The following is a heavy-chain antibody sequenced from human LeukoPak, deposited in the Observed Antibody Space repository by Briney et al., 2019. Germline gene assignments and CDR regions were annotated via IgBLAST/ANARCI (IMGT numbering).Heavy chain of an antibody. J-gene: IGHJ4*02. CDR3: ARLPERSGLLPSYANSFDW. CDR1: GGSISSSNYY. V-gene: IGHV4-39*01. D-gene: IGHD3-10*01. Sequence: SETLSLTCTVSGGSISSSNYYWAWIRQPPGKGLEWIGNIHYSGSTYYNASLNSRITMSIDTSKNRFSLRLSSVTAADTAVFFCARLPERSGLLPSYANSFDWWGQGTLVTVSS. CDR2: IHYSGST.